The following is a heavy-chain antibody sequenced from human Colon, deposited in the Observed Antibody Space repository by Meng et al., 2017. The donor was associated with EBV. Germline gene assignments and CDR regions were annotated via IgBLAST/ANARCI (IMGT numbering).Heavy chain of an antibody. CDR1: GYTFSSYG. D-gene: IGHD2-21*02. CDR3: ARDLWPHIVVVTAPSEF. Sequence: QVQLVQSGAEVKRPGASMKVSCKASGYTFSSYGFTWVRQAPGQGLEWLGWISTYNDNPKYAQKVQGRVTMTADTSTSTAYMELRSLTSDDTAVYYCARDLWPHIVVVTAPSEFWGQGTLVTVSS. V-gene: IGHV1-18*01. CDR2: ISTYNDNP. J-gene: IGHJ4*02.